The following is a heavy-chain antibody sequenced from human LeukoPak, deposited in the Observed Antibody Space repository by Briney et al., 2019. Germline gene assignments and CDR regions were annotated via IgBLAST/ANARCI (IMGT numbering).Heavy chain of an antibody. Sequence: PGGSLRLSCTGSGFTVSSSYMSWVRQTPGKGLEWVSVMYSGGTTCYADSVKGRFTISRDSSKNTVSLQMNSLRAEDTAVYYCARDRRDGYCLGHWGQGTLVTVSS. CDR1: GFTVSSSY. CDR2: MYSGGTT. J-gene: IGHJ4*02. V-gene: IGHV3-66*01. D-gene: IGHD5-24*01. CDR3: ARDRRDGYCLGH.